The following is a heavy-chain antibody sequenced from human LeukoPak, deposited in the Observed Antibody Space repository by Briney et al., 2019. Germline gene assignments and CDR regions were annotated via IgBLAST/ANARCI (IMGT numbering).Heavy chain of an antibody. Sequence: GGSLRLSCLVSEFITYEMNWVRQAPGKGLEWVSYISSSGTTIYYADSVKGRFTISRDNAKNSVSVYLQMNSLRTEDTAVYYCATMIVVVYWGQGTLVTVSS. CDR2: ISSSGTTI. CDR3: ATMIVVVY. V-gene: IGHV3-48*03. D-gene: IGHD3-22*01. CDR1: EFITYE. J-gene: IGHJ4*02.